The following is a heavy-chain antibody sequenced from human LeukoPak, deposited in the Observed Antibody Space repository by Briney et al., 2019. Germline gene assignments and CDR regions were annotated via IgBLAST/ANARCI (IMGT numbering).Heavy chain of an antibody. CDR2: INPNSGGT. CDR3: ARSGDYDILTGYYLGYFDY. J-gene: IGHJ4*02. Sequence: LGASVKVSCKASGYTFTGYYMHWVRQAPGQGLEWMGWINPNSGGTNYAQKFQGRVTMTRDTSISTAYMELSRLRSDDTAVYYCARSGDYDILTGYYLGYFDYWGQGTLVTVSS. V-gene: IGHV1-2*02. CDR1: GYTFTGYY. D-gene: IGHD3-9*01.